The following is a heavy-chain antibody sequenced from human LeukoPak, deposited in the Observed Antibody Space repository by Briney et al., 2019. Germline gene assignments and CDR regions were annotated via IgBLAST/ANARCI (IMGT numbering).Heavy chain of an antibody. V-gene: IGHV3-23*01. CDR1: GFTFSNYG. J-gene: IGHJ4*02. Sequence: GGTLRLSCAASGFTFSNYGMNWVRQAPGKGLEWVSGITGRGESTYYADSVKGRFTISRDNSKNTLYLQMNSLRVEDTAVYYCAKVGLSGYPSPGTFYWGQGTLVTVSS. CDR2: ITGRGEST. D-gene: IGHD3-9*01. CDR3: AKVGLSGYPSPGTFY.